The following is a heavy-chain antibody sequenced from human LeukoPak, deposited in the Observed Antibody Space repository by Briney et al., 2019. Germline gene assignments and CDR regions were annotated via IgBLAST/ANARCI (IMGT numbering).Heavy chain of an antibody. CDR3: ARVRTYYYGSGSYFGNPPDYYYYMDV. V-gene: IGHV1-69*05. CDR1: GGTFSSYA. CDR2: IIPIFGTA. Sequence: ASVKVSCKASGGTFSSYAISWVRQAPGQGLEWMGGIIPIFGTANYAQKFQGRVTITTDESTSTAYMELSSLRSEDTAVYYCARVRTYYYGSGSYFGNPPDYYYYMDVWGQGTTVAVSS. J-gene: IGHJ6*03. D-gene: IGHD3-10*01.